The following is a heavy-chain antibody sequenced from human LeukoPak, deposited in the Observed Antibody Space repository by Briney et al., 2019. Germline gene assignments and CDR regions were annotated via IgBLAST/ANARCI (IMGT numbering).Heavy chain of an antibody. CDR1: GGSISSGDYY. J-gene: IGHJ6*02. D-gene: IGHD5-18*01. Sequence: PSETLSLTCTVSGGSISSGDYYWSWIRQPPGKGLEWIGYIYYSGSTYYNPSLKSRVTISVDTSKNQFSLKLSSVTAADTAVYYCARGGGYSYGSLYYYYGMDVWGQGTTVTVSS. CDR3: ARGGGYSYGSLYYYYGMDV. CDR2: IYYSGST. V-gene: IGHV4-30-4*01.